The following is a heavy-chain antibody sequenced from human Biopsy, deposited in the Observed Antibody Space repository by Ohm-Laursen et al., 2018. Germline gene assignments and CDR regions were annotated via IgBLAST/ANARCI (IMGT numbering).Heavy chain of an antibody. D-gene: IGHD3-22*01. V-gene: IGHV4-4*07. J-gene: IGHJ3*01. CDR2: IYPGGST. CDR1: GGDTNNYY. Sequence: GTLSLTCNVSGGDTNNYYWSWIRQPAGKGLEWIGRIYPGGSTNYNPSLKSRVTMSVDTSKKQLSLRLRPVTAADTAMYYCASVVLGPTNDAFDLWGQGTMVVVSS. CDR3: ASVVLGPTNDAFDL.